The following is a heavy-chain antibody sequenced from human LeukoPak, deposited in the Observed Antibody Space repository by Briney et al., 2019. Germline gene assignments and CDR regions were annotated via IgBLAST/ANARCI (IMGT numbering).Heavy chain of an antibody. J-gene: IGHJ4*02. Sequence: PGGSLRLSCAASGFTFSSYWMHWVRHAPGKGLVWVSRINSDGSSTSYADSVKGRFTISRDNAKNTLYLQMNSLRAEDTAVYYCARGFLTVYSCFDYWGQGTLVTVSS. D-gene: IGHD3-9*01. CDR1: GFTFSSYW. CDR2: INSDGSST. CDR3: ARGFLTVYSCFDY. V-gene: IGHV3-74*01.